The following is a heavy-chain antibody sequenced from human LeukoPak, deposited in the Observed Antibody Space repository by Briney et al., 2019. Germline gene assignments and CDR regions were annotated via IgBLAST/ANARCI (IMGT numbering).Heavy chain of an antibody. CDR3: LLSKANGGVCYYGSGTQFDY. CDR2: INPNSGGT. D-gene: IGHD3-10*01. J-gene: IGHJ4*02. Sequence: ASVKVSCKASGYTFTGYYMHWVRQAPGQGLEWMGWINPNSGGTNYAQKFQGRVTMTRDTSISTAYMELSRLRSDDTAVYYCLLSKANGGVCYYGSGTQFDYWGQGTLVTVSS. V-gene: IGHV1-2*02. CDR1: GYTFTGYY.